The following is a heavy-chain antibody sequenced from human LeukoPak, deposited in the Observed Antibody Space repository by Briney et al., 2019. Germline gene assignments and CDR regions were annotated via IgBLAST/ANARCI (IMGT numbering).Heavy chain of an antibody. Sequence: AGGSLRLSCAASGFTFSNYGIHWVRQAPGKGLEWVAFIRYDGSNKYYADSVKGRFTISRDNSRNTLYVQMNSLTAEDTAIYYCAKATGNLGNWGQGTLVTVSS. J-gene: IGHJ4*02. CDR3: AKATGNLGN. CDR1: GFTFSNYG. D-gene: IGHD1-1*01. CDR2: IRYDGSNK. V-gene: IGHV3-30*02.